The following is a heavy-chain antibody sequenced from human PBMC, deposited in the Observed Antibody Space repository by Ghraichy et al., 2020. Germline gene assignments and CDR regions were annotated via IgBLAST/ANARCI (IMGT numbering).Heavy chain of an antibody. D-gene: IGHD4/OR15-4a*01. CDR1: GGSFSGYY. J-gene: IGHJ6*02. CDR2: INHSGST. CDR3: ARGLRVPPYYYYGMDV. Sequence: GSLRLSCAVYGGSFSGYYWSWIRQPPGKGLEWIGEINHSGSTNYNPSLKSRVTISVDTSKNQFSLKLSSVTAADTAVYYCARGLRVPPYYYYGMDVWGQGTTVTVS. V-gene: IGHV4-34*01.